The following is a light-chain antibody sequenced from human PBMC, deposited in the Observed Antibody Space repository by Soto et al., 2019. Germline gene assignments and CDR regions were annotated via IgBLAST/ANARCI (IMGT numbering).Light chain of an antibody. Sequence: QSVLTQPASVSGSPGQSLTISCSGTSSDVGIYNYVSWYQQHPGKAPQLMIYEVSNRPSGVSNRFSGSKSGNTASLTISGLQAEDEADYYCSSYTSSSTPVVFGGGTKVTVL. V-gene: IGLV2-14*01. J-gene: IGLJ2*01. CDR2: EVS. CDR1: SSDVGIYNY. CDR3: SSYTSSSTPVV.